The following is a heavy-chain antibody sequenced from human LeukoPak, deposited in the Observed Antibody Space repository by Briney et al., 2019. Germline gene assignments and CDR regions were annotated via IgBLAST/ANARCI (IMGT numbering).Heavy chain of an antibody. D-gene: IGHD3-16*01. V-gene: IGHV3-21*01. CDR2: ISGVSSYT. CDR1: GFIFRDYD. CDR3: GRAFPPLRTSSAGDL. J-gene: IGHJ4*02. Sequence: GGSLSLSRSASGFIFRDYDMNWVRPARGKGLEWVSSISGVSSYTYYGESVKGRFSISRDNANNSIYLQMNSLGAEDTATYYCGRAFPPLRTSSAGDLWGQGILVTVSS.